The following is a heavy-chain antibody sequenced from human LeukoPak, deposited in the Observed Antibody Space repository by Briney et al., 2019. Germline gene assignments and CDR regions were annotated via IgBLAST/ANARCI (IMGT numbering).Heavy chain of an antibody. D-gene: IGHD1-26*01. CDR3: ARDMVGATRFDY. Sequence: PSETLSLTCTVSGGSISSSSYYWGWIRQPPGKGQEWIGSIYYSGSTYYNPSLKSRVTISVDTSKNQFSLKLSSVTAANTAVYYCARDMVGATRFDYWGQGTLVTVSS. J-gene: IGHJ4*02. V-gene: IGHV4-39*07. CDR1: GGSISSSSYY. CDR2: IYYSGST.